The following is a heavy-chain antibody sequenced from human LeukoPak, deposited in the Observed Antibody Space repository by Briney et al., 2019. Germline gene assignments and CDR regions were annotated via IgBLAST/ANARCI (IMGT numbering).Heavy chain of an antibody. V-gene: IGHV3-30*18. CDR2: ISYDGSNK. CDR1: GFTFSSYG. CDR3: AKDFWKDDSSGYPDY. D-gene: IGHD3-22*01. Sequence: GGSLRLSCAASGFTFSSYGMHWVRQAPGKGQEWVAVISYDGSNKYYADSVKGRFTISRDNSKNTLYLQMNSLRAEDTAVYYCAKDFWKDDSSGYPDYWGQGTLVTVSS. J-gene: IGHJ4*02.